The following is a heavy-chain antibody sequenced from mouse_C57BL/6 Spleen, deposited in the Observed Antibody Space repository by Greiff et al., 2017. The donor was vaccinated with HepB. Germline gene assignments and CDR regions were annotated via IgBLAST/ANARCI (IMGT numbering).Heavy chain of an antibody. J-gene: IGHJ4*01. CDR3: ARVTVVADYAMDY. D-gene: IGHD1-1*01. V-gene: IGHV1-55*01. Sequence: QVQLQQPGAELVKPGASVKMSCKASGYTFTSYWITWVKQRPGQGLEWIGDIYPGSGSTNYNEKFKSKATLTVDTSSSTAYMQLSSLTSEDSAVYYCARVTVVADYAMDYWGQGTSVTVSS. CDR1: GYTFTSYW. CDR2: IYPGSGST.